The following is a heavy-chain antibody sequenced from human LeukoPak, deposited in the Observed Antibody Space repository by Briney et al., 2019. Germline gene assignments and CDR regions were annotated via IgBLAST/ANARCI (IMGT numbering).Heavy chain of an antibody. D-gene: IGHD4-23*01. CDR3: ARVAAGYSVNYFDY. CDR2: ISTGSSTT. J-gene: IGHJ4*02. Sequence: GGSLRLSCAASGFTFSAYNMNWVRQAPGKGLEWVSYISTGSSTTYYADSVKGRFTISRDNVENSLYLQMNSLRDEDTAVYYCARVAAGYSVNYFDYWGQGTLVTVSS. V-gene: IGHV3-48*02. CDR1: GFTFSAYN.